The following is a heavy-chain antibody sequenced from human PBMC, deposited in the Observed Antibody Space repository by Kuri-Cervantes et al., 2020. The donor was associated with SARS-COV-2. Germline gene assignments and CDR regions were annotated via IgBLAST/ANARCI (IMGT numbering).Heavy chain of an antibody. V-gene: IGHV3-23*01. J-gene: IGHJ4*02. CDR3: AKATYYDYIWGSYRYKGYFDY. D-gene: IGHD3-16*02. CDR2: ISGSGGST. Sequence: GGSLRLSCAASGFTFSSYSMNWVRQAPGKGLEWVSAISGSGGSTYYADSVKGRFTISRDNSKNTLYLQMNSLRAEDTAVYYCAKATYYDYIWGSYRYKGYFDYWGQGTLVTVSS. CDR1: GFTFSSYS.